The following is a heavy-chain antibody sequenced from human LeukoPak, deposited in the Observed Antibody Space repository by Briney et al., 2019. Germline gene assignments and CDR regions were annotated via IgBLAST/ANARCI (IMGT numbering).Heavy chain of an antibody. CDR3: ARVGVRFWEAFDI. D-gene: IGHD3-3*01. J-gene: IGHJ3*02. Sequence: SETLSLTCTVSGGSVSSGSYYWSWIRQPPGKGLEWIGYIYYSGSTYYNPSLKSRITISVDTSKNQFPLKLSSVTAADTAVYYCARVGVRFWEAFDIWGQGTLVTVSS. CDR1: GGSVSSGSYY. CDR2: IYYSGST. V-gene: IGHV4-61*01.